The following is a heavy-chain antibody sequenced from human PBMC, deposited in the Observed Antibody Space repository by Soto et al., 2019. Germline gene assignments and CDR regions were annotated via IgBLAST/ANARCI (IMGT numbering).Heavy chain of an antibody. CDR1: GFTFSSYA. D-gene: IGHD3-10*01. CDR2: VSAGGDMT. CDR3: ARGDRGGSGAPASYYYSGLDV. V-gene: IGHV3-23*01. J-gene: IGHJ6*02. Sequence: DVQLFESGGHLVQPGGSLRLSCAASGFTFSSYAMSWVRQAPGKGLEWVSSVSAGGDMTYYSESVKGRFTISRDNSNNALFLQMNSLRIEHTALYYCARGDRGGSGAPASYYYSGLDVWGQGTTVTVS.